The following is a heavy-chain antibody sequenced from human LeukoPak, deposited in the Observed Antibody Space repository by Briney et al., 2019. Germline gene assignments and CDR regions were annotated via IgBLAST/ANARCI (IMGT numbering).Heavy chain of an antibody. J-gene: IGHJ6*03. CDR1: GGSISSSSYY. D-gene: IGHD3-3*01. CDR2: IYYSGST. CDR3: ARHGSDNFWSGYWAEYYMDV. Sequence: SSETLSLTCTASGGSISSSSYYWGWIRQPPGKGLEWIGSIYYSGSTYYNPSLKSRVTISVDTSKNQFSLKLSSVTAADTAVYYCARHGSDNFWSGYWAEYYMDVWGKGTTVTVSS. V-gene: IGHV4-39*01.